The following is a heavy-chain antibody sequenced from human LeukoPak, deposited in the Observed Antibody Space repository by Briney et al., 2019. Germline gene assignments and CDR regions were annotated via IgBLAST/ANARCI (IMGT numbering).Heavy chain of an antibody. J-gene: IGHJ4*02. CDR3: ASSLMVVAAMGY. Sequence: SETLSLTCAVYGGSFSGYYWSWIRQPPGKGLEWIGEINHSGSTNYNPSLKSRLTRSVHTSKNQFSLQLSSVTAADTAVYYCASSLMVVAAMGYWGQGTLVTVSS. CDR1: GGSFSGYY. CDR2: INHSGST. V-gene: IGHV4-34*01. D-gene: IGHD2-21*02.